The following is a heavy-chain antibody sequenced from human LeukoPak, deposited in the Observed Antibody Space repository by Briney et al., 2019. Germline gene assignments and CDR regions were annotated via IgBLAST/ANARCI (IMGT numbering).Heavy chain of an antibody. J-gene: IGHJ4*02. D-gene: IGHD2-2*01. V-gene: IGHV3-7*01. CDR2: IKEDGSVK. CDR3: ARIFEYSSIYYFDY. CDR1: GFTFKNNW. Sequence: PGGSLRLSCAASGFTFKNNWMAWVRQAPGKGLEWLANIKEDGSVKNYVDSVKGRFTISRDNAKNSLYLQMNSLRAEDTAVYYCARIFEYSSIYYFDYWGQGTLVTVSS.